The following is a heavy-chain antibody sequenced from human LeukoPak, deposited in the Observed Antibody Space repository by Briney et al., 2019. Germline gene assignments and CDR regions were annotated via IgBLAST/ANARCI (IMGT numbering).Heavy chain of an antibody. CDR2: ISSSGEFT. V-gene: IGHV3-23*01. D-gene: IGHD3-22*01. J-gene: IGHJ4*02. CDR3: VKDRPNYYESNGDYYKRDGDF. CDR1: GFTFHNFA. Sequence: GGSLRLSCAASGFTFHNFAMSWVRQAPGKGLEWVSSISSSGEFTFYADSVKGRFTILRDNSRYTLYLQMNSLRAEDAAMYYCVKDRPNYYESNGDYYKRDGDFWGQGTLVTVSA.